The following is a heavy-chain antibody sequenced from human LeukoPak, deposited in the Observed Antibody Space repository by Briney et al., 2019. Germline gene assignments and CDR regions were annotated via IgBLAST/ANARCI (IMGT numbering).Heavy chain of an antibody. D-gene: IGHD3-9*01. CDR1: GFTFSSYV. J-gene: IGHJ4*02. V-gene: IGHV3-48*02. CDR2: ISTTTSTI. CDR3: GRNHFEDY. Sequence: GGSLRLSCAASGFTFSSYVMNWVRQAPGKGLEWVSYISTTTSTIYYADSVKGRFTISRDNAKNSLYLQMNSLRDEDTAVYYCGRNHFEDYWGQGTLVTVSS.